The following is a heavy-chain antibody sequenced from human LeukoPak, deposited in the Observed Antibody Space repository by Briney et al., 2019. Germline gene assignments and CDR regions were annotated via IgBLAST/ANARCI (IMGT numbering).Heavy chain of an antibody. D-gene: IGHD1-26*01. CDR1: GFTFSSYW. CDR3: AREYSGSYGYYYYYYMDV. CDR2: IKQDGSEK. V-gene: IGHV3-7*01. J-gene: IGHJ6*03. Sequence: PAGSLRLSCAASGFTFSSYWTSWVRQAPGKGLEWLANIKQDGSEKYYVDSVKGRFTISRDNAKNSLYLQMNSLRAEDTAVYYCAREYSGSYGYYYYYYMDVWGKGTTVTVSS.